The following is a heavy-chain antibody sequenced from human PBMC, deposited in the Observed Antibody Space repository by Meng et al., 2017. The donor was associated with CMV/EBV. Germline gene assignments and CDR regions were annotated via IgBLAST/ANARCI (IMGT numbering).Heavy chain of an antibody. V-gene: IGHV1-8*01. CDR2: MNPNSGNT. CDR1: GYTFTSYD. J-gene: IGHJ6*02. Sequence: ASVKVSCKASGYTFTSYDINWVRQATGQGLEWMGWMNPNSGNTGYAQKFQGRVTITRNTSISTAYMELSSLRSEDTAVYCCTREENCGSTSYYTWGTYYYYGMDVWGQGTTVTVSS. CDR3: TREENCGSTSYYTWGTYYYYGMDV. D-gene: IGHD2-2*02.